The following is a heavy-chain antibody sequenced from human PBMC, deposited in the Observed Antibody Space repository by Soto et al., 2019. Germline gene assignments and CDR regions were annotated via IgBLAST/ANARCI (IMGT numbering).Heavy chain of an antibody. CDR2: IYPGDSDT. V-gene: IGHV5-51*01. CDR1: GYSFTNYW. CDR3: ARQEGTISYMDV. Sequence: GESLKISCEGSGYSFTNYWIGWVRQMPGRGLEWMGIIYPGDSDTRYSPSFQGQVTISADKSINTAYLQWSSLKASDTAIYYCARQEGTISYMDVWGKGTTVTAP. J-gene: IGHJ6*03. D-gene: IGHD3-9*01.